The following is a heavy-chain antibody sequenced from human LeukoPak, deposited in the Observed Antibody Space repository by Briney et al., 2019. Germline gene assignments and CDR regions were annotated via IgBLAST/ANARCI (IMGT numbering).Heavy chain of an antibody. CDR3: AKDWGSSGWYNYFDP. J-gene: IGHJ5*02. CDR2: IWFDGTNK. D-gene: IGHD6-19*01. Sequence: ATSLRLSCAASGFTFSNYGMHWVRQAPGKGLEWVALIWFDGTNKYYGDSVKGRFTISRDNSKNTLYLQMDSLRTEDTAVYYCAKDWGSSGWYNYFDPWGQGTLVTVSS. CDR1: GFTFSNYG. V-gene: IGHV3-33*06.